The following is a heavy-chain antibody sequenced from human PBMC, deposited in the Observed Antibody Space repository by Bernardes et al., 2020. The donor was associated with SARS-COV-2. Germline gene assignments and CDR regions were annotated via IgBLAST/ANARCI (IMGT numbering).Heavy chain of an antibody. CDR2: IKQDGSEK. J-gene: IGHJ6*02. V-gene: IGHV3-7*02. CDR3: ARGGNPPYGTGQAWYYGMDV. D-gene: IGHD3-9*01. CDR1: GFTFSSYW. Sequence: GGSLRLSCAASGFTFSSYWMSWVRQAPGKGLEWVANIKQDGSEKYYADSVKGRFTISRDNSKNTLYLQMNSLRAEDTAVYYCARGGNPPYGTGQAWYYGMDVWGQGTTVTVSS.